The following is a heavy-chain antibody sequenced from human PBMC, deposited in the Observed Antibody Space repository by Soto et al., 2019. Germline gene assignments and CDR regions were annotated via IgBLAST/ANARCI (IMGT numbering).Heavy chain of an antibody. D-gene: IGHD6-19*01. CDR3: ARDLAVAALY. Sequence: GGSLRLSCAASGFTFSSYSMNWVRQAPGKGLEWVSRINSDGSSTSYADSVKGRFTISRDNAKNTLYLQMNSLRAEDTAVYYCARDLAVAALYWGQGTLVTVSS. V-gene: IGHV3-74*01. J-gene: IGHJ4*02. CDR1: GFTFSSYS. CDR2: INSDGSST.